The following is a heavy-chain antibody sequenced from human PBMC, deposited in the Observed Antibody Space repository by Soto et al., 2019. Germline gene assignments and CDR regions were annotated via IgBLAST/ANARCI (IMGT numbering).Heavy chain of an antibody. D-gene: IGHD2-2*01. V-gene: IGHV4-59*01. Sequence: SETLSLTFTVSGGSISSYYCSWIRQPPGKVLEWIGYIYYTGSTNYNPSLKRRCTISVDTSKNQFSLKLSSVTTSDTAVYYCARERSQLISFGMDVWGQGTTVTVSS. CDR1: GGSISSYY. J-gene: IGHJ6*02. CDR3: ARERSQLISFGMDV. CDR2: IYYTGST.